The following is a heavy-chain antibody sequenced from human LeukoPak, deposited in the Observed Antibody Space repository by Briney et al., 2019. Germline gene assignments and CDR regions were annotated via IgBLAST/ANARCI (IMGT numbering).Heavy chain of an antibody. CDR3: ARVHIYYDSSGYFGYYFDY. V-gene: IGHV4-34*01. CDR2: INHSGST. J-gene: IGHJ4*02. D-gene: IGHD3-22*01. Sequence: ASETLSLTCAVYGGSFSGYYWSWIRQPPGKGLEWIGEINHSGSTNYNPSLKSRVTISVDTSKNQFSLKLSSVTAADTAVYYCARVHIYYDSSGYFGYYFDYWGQGTLVTVSS. CDR1: GGSFSGYY.